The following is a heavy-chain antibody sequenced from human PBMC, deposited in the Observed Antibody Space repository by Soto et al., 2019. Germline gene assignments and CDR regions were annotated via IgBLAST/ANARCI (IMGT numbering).Heavy chain of an antibody. D-gene: IGHD1-26*01. CDR2: IWYDGSNK. Sequence: QVQLVESGGGVVQPGRSLRLSCAASGFTFSSYGMHWVRQAPGKGLEWVAVIWYDGSNKYYADSVKGRFTISRDNSKNTVYLQMNSLRAEDTAVYYCARVETIIVGMDVWGQGTTVTVSS. J-gene: IGHJ6*02. V-gene: IGHV3-33*01. CDR3: ARVETIIVGMDV. CDR1: GFTFSSYG.